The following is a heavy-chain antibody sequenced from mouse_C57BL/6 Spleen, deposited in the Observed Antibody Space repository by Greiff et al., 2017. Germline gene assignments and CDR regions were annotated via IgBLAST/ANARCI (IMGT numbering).Heavy chain of an antibody. V-gene: IGHV14-4*01. Sequence: EVQLQQSGAELVRPGASVKLSCTASGFNIKDAYMPWVKQRPEQGLEWIGWIDPENGDTEYASKFQGKATLTADTSSNTAYLQLSRLTSEDTAVYYCTTGFNTVVAKDFWGTGTTVTVSS. CDR3: TTGFNTVVAKDF. J-gene: IGHJ1*03. CDR1: GFNIKDAY. CDR2: IDPENGDT. D-gene: IGHD1-1*01.